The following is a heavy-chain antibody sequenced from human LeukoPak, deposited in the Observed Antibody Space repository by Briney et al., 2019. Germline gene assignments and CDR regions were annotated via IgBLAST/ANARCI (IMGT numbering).Heavy chain of an antibody. J-gene: IGHJ4*02. CDR1: GGSISSYY. CDR2: IYYSGST. V-gene: IGHV4-59*01. Sequence: SETLSLTCTVSGGSISSYYWSWIRQPPGKGLEWIGYIYYSGSTNYNPSLKSRVTISVDTSKNQFSLKLSSVTAADTAVYYCARVGVGATSRIDPPDGYHFDYWGQGTLVTVSS. CDR3: ARVGVGATSRIDPPDGYHFDY. D-gene: IGHD1-26*01.